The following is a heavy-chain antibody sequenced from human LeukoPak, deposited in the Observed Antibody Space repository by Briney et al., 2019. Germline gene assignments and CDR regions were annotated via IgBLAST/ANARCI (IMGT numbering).Heavy chain of an antibody. CDR1: GYSISSGYY. J-gene: IGHJ5*02. V-gene: IGHV4-38-2*02. CDR2: IYPTGST. Sequence: SETLSLTCTVSGYSISSGYYWGWIRQPPGKGLEWIGNIYPTGSTYYNPSLKSRVTISVDTSKNQFSLKVSSVSAADTAVYYCARAYSSSWYWNWFDPWGQGTLVTVSS. CDR3: ARAYSSSWYWNWFDP. D-gene: IGHD6-13*01.